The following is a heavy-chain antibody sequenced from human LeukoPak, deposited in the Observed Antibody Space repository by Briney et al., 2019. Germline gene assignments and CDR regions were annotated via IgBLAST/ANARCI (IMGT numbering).Heavy chain of an antibody. CDR1: GSTFSSYA. CDR2: ISGSGGST. V-gene: IGHV3-23*01. J-gene: IGHJ4*02. D-gene: IGHD3-22*01. Sequence: GGSLRLSCAASGSTFSSYAMSWVRQAPGKGLEWVSAISGSGGSTYYADSVKGRFTISRDNSKNTLYLQMNSLRAEDTAVYYCAKAMRDSSGYYFDYWGQGTLVTVSS. CDR3: AKAMRDSSGYYFDY.